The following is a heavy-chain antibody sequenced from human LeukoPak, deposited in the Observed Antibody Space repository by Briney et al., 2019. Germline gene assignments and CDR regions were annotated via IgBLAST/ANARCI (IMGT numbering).Heavy chain of an antibody. CDR2: ISSSGSTI. D-gene: IGHD2-21*02. CDR1: GFTFSSYE. V-gene: IGHV3-48*03. J-gene: IGHJ4*02. CDR3: ARDSIVTGEFDY. Sequence: GGSLRLSRVVSGFTFSSYEMNWVRQAPGKGLEWVSYISSSGSTIYYADSVKGRFTISRDNAKNSLYLQMNSLRAEDTAVYYCARDSIVTGEFDYWGQGTLVTVSS.